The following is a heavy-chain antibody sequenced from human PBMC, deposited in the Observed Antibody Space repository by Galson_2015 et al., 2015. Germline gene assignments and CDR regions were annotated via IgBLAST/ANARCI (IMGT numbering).Heavy chain of an antibody. CDR3: ARRTMVSSWDPYFDY. CDR2: IKQDGSEK. J-gene: IGHJ4*02. V-gene: IGHV3-7*05. CDR1: GFTFSSYW. Sequence: SLRLSCAASGFTFSSYWMSWVRQAPGKGLEWVANIKQDGSEKYYVDSVKGRFTISRDNAKNSLYLQMNSLRAEDTAVYYCARRTMVSSWDPYFDYWGQGTLVTVSS. D-gene: IGHD6-13*01.